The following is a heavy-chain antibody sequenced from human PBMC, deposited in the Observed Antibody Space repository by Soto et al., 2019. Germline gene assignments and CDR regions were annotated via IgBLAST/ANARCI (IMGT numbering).Heavy chain of an antibody. CDR2: IYPSDSQT. CDR3: ARHGFYGDFSSNYFDP. V-gene: IGHV5-51*01. J-gene: IGHJ5*02. Sequence: PGESLKISCKGSGYTFSNWWIAWVRQMPGKGLEYMGIIYPSDSQTRYSPSFQGQVTISADKSINTAYLQWSSLKASGTAIYYCARHGFYGDFSSNYFDPWGQGTLVTSPQ. D-gene: IGHD4-17*01. CDR1: GYTFSNWW.